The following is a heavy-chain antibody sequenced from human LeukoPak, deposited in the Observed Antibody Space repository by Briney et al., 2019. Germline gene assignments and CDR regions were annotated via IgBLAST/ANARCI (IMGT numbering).Heavy chain of an antibody. CDR1: GFIFRSNW. D-gene: IGHD1-26*01. Sequence: GGSLRLSCAASGFIFRSNWMHWVRQAPGKGLVWVSRINEDGSTTNHADSVKGRFTISRDNVKNTLYMEMNSLRAEDTAVYYCVRDLGGRSGHWGQGTLVTVSS. CDR3: VRDLGGRSGH. J-gene: IGHJ4*02. V-gene: IGHV3-74*01. CDR2: INEDGSTT.